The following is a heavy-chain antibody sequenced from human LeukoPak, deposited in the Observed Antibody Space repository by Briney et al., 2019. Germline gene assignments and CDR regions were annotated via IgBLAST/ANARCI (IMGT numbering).Heavy chain of an antibody. Sequence: GASVNVSCKVSGYTLTELSMHWARQAPGKGLEWMGGFHPEDGETIYAQKFQGRVTMTEDTSTDTAYMELSSLRSEDTAVYYCATDSARPEMNYYYYMDVWGKGTTVTVSS. J-gene: IGHJ6*03. CDR1: GYTLTELS. D-gene: IGHD6-6*01. CDR2: FHPEDGET. V-gene: IGHV1-24*01. CDR3: ATDSARPEMNYYYYMDV.